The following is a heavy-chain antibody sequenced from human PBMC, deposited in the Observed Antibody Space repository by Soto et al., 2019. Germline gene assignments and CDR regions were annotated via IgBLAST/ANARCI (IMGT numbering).Heavy chain of an antibody. Sequence: SETLSLTCTVSGGSISSYYWSWIRQPPGKGLEWIGYIYYSGSTNYNPSLKSRVTISVDTSKNHFSLKLSSVTAADTAVYYCARYSGYDFWFDPWGQGTLVTVSS. CDR1: GGSISSYY. CDR2: IYYSGST. CDR3: ARYSGYDFWFDP. V-gene: IGHV4-59*01. J-gene: IGHJ5*02. D-gene: IGHD5-12*01.